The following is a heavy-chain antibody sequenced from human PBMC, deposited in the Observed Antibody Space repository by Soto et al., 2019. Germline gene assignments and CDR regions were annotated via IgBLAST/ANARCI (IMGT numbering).Heavy chain of an antibody. Sequence: QVQLVQSGAEVKKPGASVKVSCKASGYTFTSYGISWVRQAPGQGLEWMGWISAYNGNTNYAQKLQGRVTMTTDTXXSXAXXELRSLRSDDTAVYYCARDPVKLRYFDSWWGWFDPWGQGTLVTVSS. CDR2: ISAYNGNT. D-gene: IGHD3-9*01. CDR1: GYTFTSYG. CDR3: ARDPVKLRYFDSWWGWFDP. V-gene: IGHV1-18*01. J-gene: IGHJ5*02.